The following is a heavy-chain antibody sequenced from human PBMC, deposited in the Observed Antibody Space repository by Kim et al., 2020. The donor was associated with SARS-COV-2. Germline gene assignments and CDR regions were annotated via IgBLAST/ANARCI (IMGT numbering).Heavy chain of an antibody. CDR3: AKPMGHDILTGYYYYYYGMDV. CDR1: GFTFSSYG. CDR2: ISYDGSNK. Sequence: GGSLRLSCAASGFTFSSYGMHWVRQAPGKGLEWVAVISYDGSNKYYADSVKGRFTISRDNSKNTLYLQMNSLRAEDTAVYYCAKPMGHDILTGYYYYYYGMDVWGQGTTVTVSS. V-gene: IGHV3-30*18. J-gene: IGHJ6*02. D-gene: IGHD3-9*01.